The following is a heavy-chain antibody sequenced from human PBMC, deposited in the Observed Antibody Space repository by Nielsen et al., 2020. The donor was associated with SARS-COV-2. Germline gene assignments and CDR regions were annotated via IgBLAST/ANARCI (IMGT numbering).Heavy chain of an antibody. Sequence: GESLKISCAASGFSFNNFGMHWVRQAPGKGLEWVAYISYEGSKQYYADSVKGRFTISRNNSKNTLYLQMNSLRAKDTAVYYCAKGVGYCTNGVCAGYYFDYWGQGTLVTVSS. CDR3: AKGVGYCTNGVCAGYYFDY. J-gene: IGHJ4*02. CDR1: GFSFNNFG. V-gene: IGHV3-30*18. CDR2: ISYEGSKQ. D-gene: IGHD2-8*01.